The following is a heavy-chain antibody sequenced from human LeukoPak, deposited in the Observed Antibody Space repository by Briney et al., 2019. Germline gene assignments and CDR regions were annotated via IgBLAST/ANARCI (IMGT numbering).Heavy chain of an antibody. CDR3: ARGGYSGYDRRYYYMDV. V-gene: IGHV1-2*02. CDR2: INPYSGGT. D-gene: IGHD5-12*01. CDR1: GCTFTGYY. J-gene: IGHJ6*03. Sequence: GASVNVSCKASGCTFTGYYMHWVRQAPGQGLEWMGWINPYSGGTNYAQKFQGRVTMTRDTSISTAYIELSRLRSDDTAVYYCARGGYSGYDRRYYYMDVWGKGTTVTVSS.